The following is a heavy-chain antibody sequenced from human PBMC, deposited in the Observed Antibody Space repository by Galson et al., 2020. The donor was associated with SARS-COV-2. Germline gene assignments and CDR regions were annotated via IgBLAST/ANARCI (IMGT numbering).Heavy chain of an antibody. J-gene: IGHJ3*02. CDR1: GYSFTSYW. CDR3: ARHHRQLGAFDI. D-gene: IGHD6-6*01. CDR2: LYPGDSDT. V-gene: IGHV5-51*01. Sequence: KIGESLKISCKGSGYSFTSYWIGWVRQMPGNVLEWMGILYPGDSDTRYSPSFQGQVTISADKSISTAYLQWSSLKASDTAMYYCARHHRQLGAFDIWGQGTMVTVSS.